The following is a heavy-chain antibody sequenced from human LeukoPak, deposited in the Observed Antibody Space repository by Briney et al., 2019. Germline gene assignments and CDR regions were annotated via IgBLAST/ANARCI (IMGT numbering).Heavy chain of an antibody. J-gene: IGHJ4*02. V-gene: IGHV4-4*09. Sequence: SETLSLTCTVSSAAVGGYYWTWIRQPPGKGLEWIGYSSNSGGTDYSASLMSRVTISVDPSKSQFHLTLRSVTAADTAVYYCGRLGFGDVSPIDYWGQGILVTVSS. CDR3: GRLGFGDVSPIDY. CDR1: SAAVGGYY. D-gene: IGHD3-10*01. CDR2: SSNSGGT.